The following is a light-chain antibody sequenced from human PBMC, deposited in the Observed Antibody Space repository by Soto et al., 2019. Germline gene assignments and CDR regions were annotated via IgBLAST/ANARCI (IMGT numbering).Light chain of an antibody. CDR2: DTS. Sequence: EVVMTQSPDSLSVSPGEGATXXXXASQGIGDTLAWYQHKPGQTPRLLIYDTSTRATGVPARFSGSRSGTEFTLTINSLQSEDFAVYYCQRYNNWPLTFGGGTKVDIK. CDR1: QGIGDT. CDR3: QRYNNWPLT. J-gene: IGKJ4*01. V-gene: IGKV3-15*01.